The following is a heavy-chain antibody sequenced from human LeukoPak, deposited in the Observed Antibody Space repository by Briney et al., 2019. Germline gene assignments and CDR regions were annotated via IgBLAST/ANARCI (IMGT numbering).Heavy chain of an antibody. V-gene: IGHV3-11*06. D-gene: IGHD3-10*01. J-gene: IGHJ4*02. Sequence: GGSLRLSCAASGFTFSDYYMSWIRQAPGKGLEWVSYISSSSSYIYYADSVKGRFTISRDNAKNSLYLQMNSLRAEDTAVYYCASIDRGGSGSYGYWGQGTLVTVSS. CDR1: GFTFSDYY. CDR3: ASIDRGGSGSYGY. CDR2: ISSSSSYI.